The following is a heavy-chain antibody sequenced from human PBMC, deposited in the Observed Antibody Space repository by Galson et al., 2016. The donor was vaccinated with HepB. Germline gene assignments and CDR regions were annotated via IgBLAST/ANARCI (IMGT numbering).Heavy chain of an antibody. V-gene: IGHV3-73*01. CDR2: IRSKANSYAT. CDR3: TRPKTTAIGGRSDY. J-gene: IGHJ4*02. CDR1: GFTFSGTA. D-gene: IGHD2-21*02. Sequence: SLRLSCAASGFTFSGTAMHWVRQASGKGLEWVGRIRSKANSYATAYAASVKGRFTISRDDSKNTAYLQMNSLKTEDTAVYCRTRPKTTAIGGRSDYWGQGTLVTVSS.